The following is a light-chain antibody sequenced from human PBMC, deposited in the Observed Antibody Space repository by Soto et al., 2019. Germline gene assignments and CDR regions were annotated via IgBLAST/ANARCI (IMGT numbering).Light chain of an antibody. CDR2: EVS. J-gene: IGLJ1*01. Sequence: LTQPPSASGSPGQSVTISCTGTSSDVGGYNYVSWYQQHPGKAPKLMIYEVSKRPSGVPDRFSGSKSGNTASLTVSGLQAEDEADYYCSSYAGSNNRVFGTGTKLTVL. CDR3: SSYAGSNNRV. CDR1: SSDVGGYNY. V-gene: IGLV2-8*01.